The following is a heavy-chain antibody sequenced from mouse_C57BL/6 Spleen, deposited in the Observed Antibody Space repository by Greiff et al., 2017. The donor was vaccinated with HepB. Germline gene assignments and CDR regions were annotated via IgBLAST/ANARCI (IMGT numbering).Heavy chain of an antibody. J-gene: IGHJ2*01. Sequence: QVQLQQSGAELAKPGASVKLSCKASGYTFTSYWMHWVKQRPGQGLEWIGYINPSSGYTKYNQKFKDKATLTADKSSSTAYMQLSSLTYEDSAVYYCVGIYYDYDGDAPFDYWGQGTTLTVSS. CDR2: INPSSGYT. CDR3: VGIYYDYDGDAPFDY. CDR1: GYTFTSYW. V-gene: IGHV1-7*01. D-gene: IGHD2-4*01.